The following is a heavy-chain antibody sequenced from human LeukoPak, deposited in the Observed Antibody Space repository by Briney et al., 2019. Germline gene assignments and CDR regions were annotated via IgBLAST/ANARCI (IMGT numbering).Heavy chain of an antibody. D-gene: IGHD3-22*01. CDR1: GAGGSISRYY. Sequence: SETLSLTCSVSGAGGSISRYYWSWIRQPPGKGLEWIGFIYSSVTTKYNPSLKSRVSISIDMSKSQFSLRVRPVTASDTAVYYCARLDDREKFDRWGQGTLVTVSS. J-gene: IGHJ4*02. CDR2: IYSSVTT. V-gene: IGHV4-4*09. CDR3: ARLDDREKFDR.